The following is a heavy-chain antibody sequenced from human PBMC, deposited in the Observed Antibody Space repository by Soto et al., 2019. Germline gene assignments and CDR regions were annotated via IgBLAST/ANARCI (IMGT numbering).Heavy chain of an antibody. J-gene: IGHJ6*02. CDR2: ISVYNGNT. Sequence: ASVKVSCKASGYTFTSYGISWVRQAPGQGLEWMGWISVYNGNTNYAQKLLGRVTMTTDTSSSTAYMELRSLRSDDTAVYYCARVTGSCRSTSCSYYYYYYGMDVWGQGTTVTVSS. D-gene: IGHD2-2*01. CDR3: ARVTGSCRSTSCSYYYYYYGMDV. V-gene: IGHV1-18*01. CDR1: GYTFTSYG.